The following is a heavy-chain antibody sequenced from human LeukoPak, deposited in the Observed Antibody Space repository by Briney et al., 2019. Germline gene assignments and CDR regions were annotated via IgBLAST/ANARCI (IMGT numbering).Heavy chain of an antibody. J-gene: IGHJ6*02. Sequence: ASVKVSCTASGYTFTGYYMHWVRQAPGQGLEWMGWINPNSGGTNYAQKFQGRVTMTRDTSITTAYMELSRLRSDDTAVYYCARESPYCSGGSCYSSSDYGMDVWGQGTTVTVSS. D-gene: IGHD2-15*01. CDR2: INPNSGGT. CDR1: GYTFTGYY. CDR3: ARESPYCSGGSCYSSSDYGMDV. V-gene: IGHV1-2*02.